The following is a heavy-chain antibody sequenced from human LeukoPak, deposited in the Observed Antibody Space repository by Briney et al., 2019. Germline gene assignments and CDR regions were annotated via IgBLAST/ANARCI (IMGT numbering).Heavy chain of an antibody. J-gene: IGHJ6*03. CDR1: GGTFSSYA. D-gene: IGHD3-3*01. CDR2: IIPIFGTA. Sequence: GASVKVSCKASGGTFSSYAISWVRQAPGQGLEWMGGIIPIFGTANYAQKFQGRVTITADESTSTAYMELSSLRSEDTAVYYCARVRYYDFWSGRRAYYYYMDVWGKGTTVTVSS. V-gene: IGHV1-69*13. CDR3: ARVRYYDFWSGRRAYYYYMDV.